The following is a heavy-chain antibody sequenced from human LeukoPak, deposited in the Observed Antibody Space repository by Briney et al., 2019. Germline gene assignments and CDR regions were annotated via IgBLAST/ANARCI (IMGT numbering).Heavy chain of an antibody. J-gene: IGHJ4*02. CDR3: SKADMGKYYDSSGYFL. Sequence: GGSLRLSCAASGFTFSGSAMHWVREASGKGLEWVGRMRIKAKSYATAYAAPVKGRFTISRDDSKKPAYLQMDRLKTEGTAVYYGSKADMGKYYDSSGYFLWGPGTLVTVSS. D-gene: IGHD3-22*01. CDR1: GFTFSGSA. V-gene: IGHV3-73*01. CDR2: MRIKAKSYAT.